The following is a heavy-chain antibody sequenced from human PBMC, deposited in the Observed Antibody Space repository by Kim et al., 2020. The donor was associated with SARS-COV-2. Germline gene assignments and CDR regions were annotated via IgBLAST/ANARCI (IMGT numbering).Heavy chain of an antibody. V-gene: IGHV5-51*01. Sequence: GESLKISCQTSGYSFRSHWIGWVRQVPGKGLEWVGMIHPGNSDTRYGPSFQGQVTISADRSVSALYLQWISLKASDSAIYYCARHNGCGGECYSGTVDSWGRGTLVTVSS. CDR3: ARHNGCGGECYSGTVDS. CDR1: GYSFRSHW. J-gene: IGHJ4*02. D-gene: IGHD2-21*01. CDR2: IHPGNSDT.